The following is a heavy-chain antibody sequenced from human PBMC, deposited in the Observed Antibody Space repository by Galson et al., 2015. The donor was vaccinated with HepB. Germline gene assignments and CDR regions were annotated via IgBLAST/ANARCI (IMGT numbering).Heavy chain of an antibody. V-gene: IGHV3-53*01. Sequence: SLRLSCAASGFTVSSNYMSWVRQAPGKGLEWVSVIYSGGSTYYADSVKGRFTISRDNSKNTLYLQMNSLRAEDTAVYYCAREGMPANCSGGSCYDRAFDIWGQGTMVTVSS. J-gene: IGHJ3*02. CDR1: GFTVSSNY. D-gene: IGHD2-15*01. CDR3: AREGMPANCSGGSCYDRAFDI. CDR2: IYSGGST.